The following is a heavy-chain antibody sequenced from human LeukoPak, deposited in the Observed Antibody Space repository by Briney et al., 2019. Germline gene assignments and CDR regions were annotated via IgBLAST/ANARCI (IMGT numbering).Heavy chain of an antibody. CDR3: ARGAVAAAGTEIFDY. Sequence: NPSETLSLTCAVYGGSFSGYYWSWIHQPPGKGLEWIGEINHSGSTNYNPSLKSRVTISVDTSKNQFSLKLSSVTAADTAVYYCARGAVAAAGTEIFDYWGQGTLVTVSS. CDR1: GGSFSGYY. D-gene: IGHD6-13*01. V-gene: IGHV4-34*01. J-gene: IGHJ4*02. CDR2: INHSGST.